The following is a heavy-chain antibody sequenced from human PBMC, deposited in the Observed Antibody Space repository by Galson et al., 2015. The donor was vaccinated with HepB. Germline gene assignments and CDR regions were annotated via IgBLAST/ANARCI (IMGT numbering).Heavy chain of an antibody. CDR2: TYYRSKWNH. CDR3: VRDGEMGLDAFDI. J-gene: IGHJ3*02. D-gene: IGHD7-27*01. CDR1: GDSVSSSTAA. V-gene: IGHV6-1*01. Sequence: CAISGDSVSSSTAAWNWIRQSPLRGLEWLGRTYYRSKWNHDYALSVKTRIIINSDTSENQFSLQLNSVTPEDTAVYFCVRDGEMGLDAFDIWGQGTMVTVSS.